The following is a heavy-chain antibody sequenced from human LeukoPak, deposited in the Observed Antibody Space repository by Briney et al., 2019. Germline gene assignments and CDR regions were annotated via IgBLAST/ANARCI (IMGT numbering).Heavy chain of an antibody. Sequence: SETLSLTCTVSGGSINSHYWSWIRQPPGKGLEWIGYIYYSGSTYYNPSLKSRVTISVDTSKNQFSLKLSSVTAADTAVYYCARAPSDYGDYEMVDYWGQGTLVTVSS. V-gene: IGHV4-59*08. CDR3: ARAPSDYGDYEMVDY. D-gene: IGHD4-17*01. J-gene: IGHJ4*02. CDR2: IYYSGST. CDR1: GGSINSHY.